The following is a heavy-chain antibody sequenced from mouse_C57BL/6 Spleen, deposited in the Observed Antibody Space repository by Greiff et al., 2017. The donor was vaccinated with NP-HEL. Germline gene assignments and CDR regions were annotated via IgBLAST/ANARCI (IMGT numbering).Heavy chain of an antibody. D-gene: IGHD2-5*01. CDR2: FYPGSGSI. V-gene: IGHV1-62-2*01. CDR3: ARHEGGDYYSNYRGAMDY. CDR1: GYTFTEYT. J-gene: IGHJ4*01. Sequence: VQLVESGAELVKPGASVKLSCKASGYTFTEYTIHWVKQRSGQGLEWIGWFYPGSGSIKYNEKFKDKATLTADKSSSTVYMELSRLTSEDSAVYFCARHEGGDYYSNYRGAMDYWGQGTSVTVSS.